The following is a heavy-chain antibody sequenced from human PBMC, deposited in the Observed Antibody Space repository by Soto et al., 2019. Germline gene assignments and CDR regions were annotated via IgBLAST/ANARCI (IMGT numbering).Heavy chain of an antibody. J-gene: IGHJ6*02. Sequence: SETLSLTWTVSGGSISNYYWSWIRQPPGKGLEWIGYIYYSGSTYYNPSLKSRVTISVDTSKNQFSLKLSSVTAADTAVYYCASDCISTSCYVGVYYGMDVWGQGTTVTVSS. D-gene: IGHD2-2*01. CDR1: GGSISNYY. CDR3: ASDCISTSCYVGVYYGMDV. CDR2: IYYSGST. V-gene: IGHV4-59*08.